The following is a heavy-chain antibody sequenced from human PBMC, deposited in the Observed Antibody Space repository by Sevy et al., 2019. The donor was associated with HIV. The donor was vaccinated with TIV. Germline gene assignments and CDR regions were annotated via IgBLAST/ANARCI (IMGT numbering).Heavy chain of an antibody. CDR2: ISSTSGGDI. J-gene: IGHJ3*02. V-gene: IGHV3-11*01. Sequence: GGSLRLSCAASGFIFSDYYMNWIRQAPGKGLEWVSYISSTSGGDIYYADSVKGRFTISRDNAKNSLYLQMNSLRAEDTAVYYCAREAIVSPDAFDIWGQGTIVTVSS. CDR3: AREAIVSPDAFDI. D-gene: IGHD2-15*01. CDR1: GFIFSDYY.